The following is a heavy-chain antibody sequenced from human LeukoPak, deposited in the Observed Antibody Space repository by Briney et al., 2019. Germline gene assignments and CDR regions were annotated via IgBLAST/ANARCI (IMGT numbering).Heavy chain of an antibody. Sequence: GRSLRLSCAASGFTFSSYAMHWVRQAPGKGLEWVAVISYDGSNKYYADSVEGRFTISRDNSKNTLYLQMNSLRAEDTAVYYCARDAFLCSGGSCYFYYYYYGMDVWGQGTTVTVSS. J-gene: IGHJ6*02. CDR2: ISYDGSNK. CDR3: ARDAFLCSGGSCYFYYYYYGMDV. CDR1: GFTFSSYA. D-gene: IGHD2-15*01. V-gene: IGHV3-30-3*01.